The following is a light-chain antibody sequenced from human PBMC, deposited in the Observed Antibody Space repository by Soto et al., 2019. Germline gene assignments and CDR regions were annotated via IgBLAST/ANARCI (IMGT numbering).Light chain of an antibody. J-gene: IGKJ2*02. V-gene: IGKV3-11*01. CDR3: QQRSNWPPRCT. CDR1: QSVSSY. CDR2: DAS. Sequence: EIVLTQSPATLSLSPGERATLSCRASQSVSSYLAWYQQKPGQAPRLLIYDASNRATGIPARFRGSGSGTDFTLTISSLVPEDFAVYYCQQRSNWPPRCTFGQGTKLEIK.